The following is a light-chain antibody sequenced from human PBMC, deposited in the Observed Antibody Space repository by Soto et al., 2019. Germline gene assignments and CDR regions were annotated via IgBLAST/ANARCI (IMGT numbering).Light chain of an antibody. V-gene: IGLV2-14*03. CDR1: SSDVGGYDY. CDR3: TSYTARRLYV. J-gene: IGLJ1*01. CDR2: AVS. Sequence: QSALTQPASVSGSPGQSITISCTGTSSDVGGYDYVSWYQQHPGKAPKLLIYAVSNRPSGVSTRFSGSKSGNTASLTISGLQAEDEGDYYCTSYTARRLYVFGSGTKVTVL.